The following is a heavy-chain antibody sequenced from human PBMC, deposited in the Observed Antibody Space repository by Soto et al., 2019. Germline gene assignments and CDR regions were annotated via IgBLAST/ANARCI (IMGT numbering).Heavy chain of an antibody. Sequence: QVQLVQSGAEVKKPGASVKVSCKASGYTFTSYGISWVRQAPGQGLEWMGWISAYNGHTNYAQKLQGRVTMTTDTSTSTAYMELRSLRSDDTAVYYCAQSTFYKLEPDAFDIWGQGTMVTVSS. J-gene: IGHJ3*02. CDR3: AQSTFYKLEPDAFDI. CDR2: ISAYNGHT. D-gene: IGHD1-1*01. V-gene: IGHV1-18*01. CDR1: GYTFTSYG.